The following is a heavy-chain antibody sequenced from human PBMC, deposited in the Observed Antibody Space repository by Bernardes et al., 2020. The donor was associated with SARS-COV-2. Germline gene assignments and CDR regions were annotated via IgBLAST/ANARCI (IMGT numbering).Heavy chain of an antibody. CDR2: IYYSGST. D-gene: IGHD3-16*01. V-gene: IGHV4-31*03. Sequence: SNTLYVTCTVSGGSISSGGYYWSWLRQHPGKGLEWIGYIYYSGSTYYNPSLKSRVTISVDTSKNQFSLKLSSVTAADTAVYYCARDGPGGGGGYFDLWGRGTLVTVSS. CDR1: GGSISSGGYY. J-gene: IGHJ2*01. CDR3: ARDGPGGGGGYFDL.